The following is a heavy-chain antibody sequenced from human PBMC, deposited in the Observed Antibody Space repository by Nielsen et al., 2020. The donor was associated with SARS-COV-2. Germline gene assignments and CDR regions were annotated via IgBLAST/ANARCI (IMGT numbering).Heavy chain of an antibody. Sequence: GESLKISCRTSGYSFTSQWIAWVRQMPGKGLEWMGVIYPGGDFEARYSPSFQGQVAVSADKSITTAYLQWHSLKASDNAMYYCARFGPLGYYFDYRGQGTLVTVSS. CDR2: IYPGGDFEA. V-gene: IGHV5-51*01. CDR1: GYSFTSQW. CDR3: ARFGPLGYYFDY. J-gene: IGHJ4*02. D-gene: IGHD3-10*01.